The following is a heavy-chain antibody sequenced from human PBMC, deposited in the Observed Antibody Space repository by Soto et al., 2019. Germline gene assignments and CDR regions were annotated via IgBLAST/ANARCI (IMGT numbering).Heavy chain of an antibody. D-gene: IGHD7-27*01. CDR3: AMRASGEPPYYFDS. CDR2: IYDSGVT. V-gene: IGHV4-38-2*01. CDR1: GYSISSGSY. J-gene: IGHJ4*02. Sequence: PSETLSLTCAVSGYSISSGSYWGWIRQPPGKGLEWVVSIYDSGVTYYNPSLKSRVTTSVDTSENQFSLNLNSMTAADAAVYYCAMRASGEPPYYFDSWGQGTQVTVSS.